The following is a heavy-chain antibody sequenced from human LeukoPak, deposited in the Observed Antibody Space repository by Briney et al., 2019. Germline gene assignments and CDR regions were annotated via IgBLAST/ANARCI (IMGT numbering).Heavy chain of an antibody. CDR3: ARVGPPAASGMDV. D-gene: IGHD2-2*01. J-gene: IGHJ6*02. V-gene: IGHV1-2*06. CDR1: GYTFTAYY. CDR2: INPSSGGT. Sequence: ASVKVSCKASGYTFTAYYLHWVRQAPGQGLEWMGRINPSSGGTNYGQKFQGRVTMTRDTSINTIYMELTRLRSDDTAVYYCARVGPPAASGMDVWGQGTTVTVSS.